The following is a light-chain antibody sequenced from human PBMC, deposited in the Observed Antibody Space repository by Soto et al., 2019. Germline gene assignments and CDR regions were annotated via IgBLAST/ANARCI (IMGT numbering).Light chain of an antibody. CDR1: RSNIGNNF. CDR2: DNY. J-gene: IGLJ1*01. Sequence: QSVLTQPPSVSAAPGQEVTISCSGSRSNIGNNFVSWYQQFPGTAPKLLIYDNYKRTSGITDRISGSKPGTSATLGVTGLQSGDAADYYCGTWDGSLNGYVFGPGTKVTV. CDR3: GTWDGSLNGYV. V-gene: IGLV1-51*01.